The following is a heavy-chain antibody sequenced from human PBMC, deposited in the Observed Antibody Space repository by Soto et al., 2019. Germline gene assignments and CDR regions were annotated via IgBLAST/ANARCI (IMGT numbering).Heavy chain of an antibody. CDR3: ARGKGYCSSTSCLTYFDY. J-gene: IGHJ4*02. Sequence: ATGKVSCKASGYTCTGYYMQWVRQAPGQGLEWMGWINPNSGGTNYAQKFQGWVTMTRDRSISTAYMELSRLRSDDTAVYYCARGKGYCSSTSCLTYFDYWGQGTLVTVSS. V-gene: IGHV1-2*04. CDR1: GYTCTGYY. D-gene: IGHD2-2*01. CDR2: INPNSGGT.